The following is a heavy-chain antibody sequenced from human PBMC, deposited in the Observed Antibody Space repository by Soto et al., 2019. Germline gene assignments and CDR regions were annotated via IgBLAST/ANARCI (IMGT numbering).Heavy chain of an antibody. D-gene: IGHD1-20*01. CDR2: IYYRGST. J-gene: IGHJ4*02. V-gene: IGHV4-59*01. CDR1: GGSISSYY. Sequence: PSETLSLTCTVSGGSISSYYWSWIRQPPGKGLEWIGYIYYRGSTNYNPSLKSRVTISVDTSKNQFSLKLSSVTAADTAVYYCASGITGTTFDYWGQGTLVTVSS. CDR3: ASGITGTTFDY.